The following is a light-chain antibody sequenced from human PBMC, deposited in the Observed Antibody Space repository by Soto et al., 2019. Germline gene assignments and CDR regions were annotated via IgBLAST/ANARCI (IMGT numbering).Light chain of an antibody. CDR1: QSVSSTY. Sequence: EIVLTQSPGTLSLSPGERATLSCRASQSVSSTYLAWYQQKPGQAPRLLIYGASRRAADIPDRFSGSGSGTDFTLTISRLEPADFAVYYCQQYGSSSWKFGQGTKVEIK. CDR2: GAS. V-gene: IGKV3-20*01. J-gene: IGKJ1*01. CDR3: QQYGSSSWK.